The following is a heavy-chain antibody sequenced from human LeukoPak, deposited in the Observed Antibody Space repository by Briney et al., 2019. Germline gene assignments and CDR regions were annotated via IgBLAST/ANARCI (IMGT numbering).Heavy chain of an antibody. Sequence: GRSLRLSCAASGFTFSSYGMHWVRQAPGKGLEWVSVIYSGGSTYYADSVKGRFTISRDNSKNTLYLQMNSLRAEDTAVYYCARGKRYCSSTSCYFDYWGQGTLVTVSS. CDR3: ARGKRYCSSTSCYFDY. D-gene: IGHD2-2*01. V-gene: IGHV3-NL1*01. CDR1: GFTFSSYG. J-gene: IGHJ4*02. CDR2: IYSGGST.